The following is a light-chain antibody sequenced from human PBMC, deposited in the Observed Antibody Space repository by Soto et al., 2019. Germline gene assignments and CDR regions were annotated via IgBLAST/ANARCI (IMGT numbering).Light chain of an antibody. V-gene: IGKV1-39*01. CDR3: QQTYSTPFT. Sequence: DIPMTQSPSSLSASVGDRVTITCRASQSINTYLHWYQHKPGIAPKLLIYAASNLPSGVPSRFIGSGSGTDFTLTISSLQPDDFASYSCQQTYSTPFTFGPGTKVDVK. CDR2: AAS. CDR1: QSINTY. J-gene: IGKJ3*01.